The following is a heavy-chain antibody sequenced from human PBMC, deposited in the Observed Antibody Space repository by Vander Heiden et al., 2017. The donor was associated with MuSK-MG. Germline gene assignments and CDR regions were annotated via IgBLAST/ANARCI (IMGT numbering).Heavy chain of an antibody. CDR2: ISSSSSYI. CDR3: ARDNGDSPYYFDY. V-gene: IGHV3-21*01. Sequence: EVQLVESGGGLVKPGGSLRLSCAASGLTFSSYSMNWVRQAPGKGLEWVSSISSSSSYIYYTDSVKGRFTISRDNAKNSLYLQMNSLRAEDTAVYYCARDNGDSPYYFDYWGQGTLVTVSS. J-gene: IGHJ4*02. D-gene: IGHD4-17*01. CDR1: GLTFSSYS.